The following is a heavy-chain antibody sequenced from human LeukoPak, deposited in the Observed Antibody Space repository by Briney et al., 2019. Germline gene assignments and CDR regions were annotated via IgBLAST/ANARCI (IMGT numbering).Heavy chain of an antibody. CDR2: IGSSISYI. CDR3: SREGYYSGMDV. Sequence: GSLRLSCAAAGFTFSSYSMKWVRQAPGKGLEWVSFIGSSISYISYADSVKGRFTISRDNAKNSLYLQMNSLRAEDTAVYYCSREGYYSGMDVWGQGTTVTVSS. J-gene: IGHJ6*02. CDR1: GFTFSSYS. V-gene: IGHV3-21*01.